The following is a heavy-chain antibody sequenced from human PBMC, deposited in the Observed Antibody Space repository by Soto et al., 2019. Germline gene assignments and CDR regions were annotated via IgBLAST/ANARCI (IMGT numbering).Heavy chain of an antibody. CDR2: SIPIFGTA. Sequence: QVQLVQSGAEVKKPGSSVKVSCKASGGTFSSDAISWVRQAPGQGLEWMRGSIPIFGTATYAQKFQGRVTITADKSTSTAYMELSSLRSEDTAVYYCERDQWRGSYYCYSGMDVWGQGTTVTVSS. D-gene: IGHD3-3*01. CDR3: ERDQWRGSYYCYSGMDV. J-gene: IGHJ6*02. V-gene: IGHV1-69*06. CDR1: GGTFSSDA.